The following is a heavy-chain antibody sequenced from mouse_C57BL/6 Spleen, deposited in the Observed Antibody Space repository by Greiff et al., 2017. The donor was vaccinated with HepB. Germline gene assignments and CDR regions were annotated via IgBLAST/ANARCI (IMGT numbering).Heavy chain of an antibody. D-gene: IGHD1-1*01. CDR3: ARSGGSSYWYFDV. J-gene: IGHJ1*03. CDR2: IYPRSGNT. CDR1: GYTFTSYG. V-gene: IGHV1-81*01. Sequence: LQESGAELARPGASVKLSCKASGYTFTSYGISWVKQRTGQGLEWIGEIYPRSGNTYYNEKFKGKPTLTADKSSSTAYMELRSLTSEDSAVYFCARSGGSSYWYFDVWGTGTTVTVSS.